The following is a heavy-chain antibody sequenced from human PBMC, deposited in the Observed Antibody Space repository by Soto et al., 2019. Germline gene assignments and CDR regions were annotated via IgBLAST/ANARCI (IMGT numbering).Heavy chain of an antibody. D-gene: IGHD2-15*01. V-gene: IGHV3-30*04. Sequence: GGSLRLSCAASGFTFSSYAMHWVRQAPGKGLEWVAVISYDGSNKYYADSVKGRFTISRDNSKNTLYLQMNSLRAEDTAVYYCARDTLTPQGYAFDIWGQGTMVTVSS. J-gene: IGHJ3*02. CDR3: ARDTLTPQGYAFDI. CDR1: GFTFSSYA. CDR2: ISYDGSNK.